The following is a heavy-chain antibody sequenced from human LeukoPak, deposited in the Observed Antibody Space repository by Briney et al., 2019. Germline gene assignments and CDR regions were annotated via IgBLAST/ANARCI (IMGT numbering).Heavy chain of an antibody. V-gene: IGHV4-38-2*02. CDR2: IYHSGST. CDR1: GYSISSGYY. Sequence: PSETLSLTCTVSGYSISSGYYWGWIRQPPGKGLEWIGSIYHSGSTYYNPSLKSRVTISVDTSKNQFSLKLSSVTAADTAVYYCARVGGPRGYYCYMDVWGKGTTVTVSS. D-gene: IGHD1-26*01. CDR3: ARVGGPRGYYCYMDV. J-gene: IGHJ6*03.